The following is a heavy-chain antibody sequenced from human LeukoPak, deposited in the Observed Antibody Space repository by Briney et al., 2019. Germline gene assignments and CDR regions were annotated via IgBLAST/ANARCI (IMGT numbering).Heavy chain of an antibody. CDR1: GASVSSHY. D-gene: IGHD3-22*01. J-gene: IGHJ3*02. Sequence: PSETLSLTCTVSGASVSSHYWGWVRQPPGKGLEWIAYIYYSGGTNYNPSLKSRVTISVDTSKNQFSLRLSSVTAADTAVYYCARHLSYDSLDIWGQGTLVTVS. CDR2: IYYSGGT. V-gene: IGHV4-59*08. CDR3: ARHLSYDSLDI.